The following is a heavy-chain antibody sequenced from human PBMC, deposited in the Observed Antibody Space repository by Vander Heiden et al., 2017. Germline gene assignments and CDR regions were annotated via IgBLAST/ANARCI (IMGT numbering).Heavy chain of an antibody. V-gene: IGHV3-33*01. Sequence: QVQLVESGGGVVQSGRSLRLSCAASGFTFKTYGMHWVRQAPGKGLEWLEIIWYDGNTKDYADSVKGRFTISRDNSKNTLYLEMSSLRVEDTAIYYCARAGSDIAVAGPFDFWGQGTLVTVSS. D-gene: IGHD6-19*01. CDR1: GFTFKTYG. CDR2: IWYDGNTK. J-gene: IGHJ4*02. CDR3: ARAGSDIAVAGPFDF.